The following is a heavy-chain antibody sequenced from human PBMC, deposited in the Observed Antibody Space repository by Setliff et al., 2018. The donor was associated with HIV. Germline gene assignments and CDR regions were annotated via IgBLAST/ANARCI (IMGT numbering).Heavy chain of an antibody. CDR3: ASGGYYGSGSYYGGWFDP. V-gene: IGHV4-59*01. D-gene: IGHD3-10*01. CDR1: GGSISSYY. Sequence: PSETLSLTCTVSGGSISSYYWSWIRQPPGKGLEWIGHIDYSGTTNYNPSLKSRVTISVDTSKNQFSLKLSSVTAADTAVYYCASGGYYGSGSYYGGWFDPWGQGTRVTVSS. J-gene: IGHJ5*02. CDR2: IDYSGTT.